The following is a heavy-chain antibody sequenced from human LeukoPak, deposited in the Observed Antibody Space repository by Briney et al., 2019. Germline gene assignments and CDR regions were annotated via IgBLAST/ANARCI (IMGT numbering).Heavy chain of an antibody. CDR3: ARGQTTVTTSDY. V-gene: IGHV1-8*01. CDR1: GYTFTSYD. Sequence: GASVKVSCRASGYTFTSYDINWVRQATGQGLEWMGRMNPNSGNTGYAQKFQGRVTMTRNTSISTAYMELSSLRSEDTAVYYCARGQTTVTTSDYWGQGTLVTVSS. J-gene: IGHJ4*02. D-gene: IGHD4-17*01. CDR2: MNPNSGNT.